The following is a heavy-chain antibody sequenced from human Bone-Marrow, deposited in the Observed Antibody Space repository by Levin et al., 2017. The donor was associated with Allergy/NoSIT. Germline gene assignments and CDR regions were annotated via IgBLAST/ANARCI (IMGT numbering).Heavy chain of an antibody. CDR3: AGTAHHSLEWLLSGWFDP. V-gene: IGHV1-69*13. Sequence: SVKVSCKASGGTFSSYAISWVRQAPGQGLEWMGGIIPIFGTANYAQKFQGRVTITADESTSTAYMELSSLRSEDTAVYYCAGTAHHSLEWLLSGWFDPWGQGTLVTVSS. D-gene: IGHD3-3*01. CDR2: IIPIFGTA. J-gene: IGHJ5*02. CDR1: GGTFSSYA.